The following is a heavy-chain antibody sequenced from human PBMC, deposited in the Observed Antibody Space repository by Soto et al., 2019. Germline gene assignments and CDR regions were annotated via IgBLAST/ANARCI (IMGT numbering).Heavy chain of an antibody. J-gene: IGHJ4*02. CDR3: ARGPPSVAGSYFDY. Sequence: QVQLVQSGAEVKKPGSSVKVSCKASGGTFSSYAISWVRQAPGQGLEWMGGIIPIFGTANYAQKFQGRVTIAADESTGTAYMELSSMRAEDTAVYYCARGPPSVAGSYFDYWGKGTLVTVSS. V-gene: IGHV1-69*01. CDR1: GGTFSSYA. CDR2: IIPIFGTA. D-gene: IGHD6-19*01.